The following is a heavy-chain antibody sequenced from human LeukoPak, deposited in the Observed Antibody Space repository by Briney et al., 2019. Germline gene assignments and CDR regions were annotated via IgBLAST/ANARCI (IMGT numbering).Heavy chain of an antibody. V-gene: IGHV3-33*01. CDR3: ARGASYGDSNYYYGMDV. D-gene: IGHD4-17*01. Sequence: PGRSLRLSCAASGFTFSSYGMHWVRQAPGKGLEWVAVIWYDGSNKYYADSVKGRFTISRDNSKNTLYLQMNSLRAEDTAVYYCARGASYGDSNYYYGMDVWGQGTTVTVSS. CDR2: IWYDGSNK. CDR1: GFTFSSYG. J-gene: IGHJ6*02.